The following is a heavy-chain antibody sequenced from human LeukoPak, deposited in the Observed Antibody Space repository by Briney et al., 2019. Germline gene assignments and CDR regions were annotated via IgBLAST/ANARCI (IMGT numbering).Heavy chain of an antibody. V-gene: IGHV3-7*03. CDR2: IKEDGTET. J-gene: IGHJ2*01. D-gene: IGHD2-2*02. CDR3: ARAIGVTCISTSCYSFDY. CDR1: GFMFSSNW. Sequence: GGSLRLSCAASGFMFSSNWMSWVRLAPGKGLEWVANIKEDGTETYYVDSVKGRFTISRDNAKNSLYLQMNSLRAEDTALYYCARAIGVTCISTSCYSFDYWGRGTQVTVSS.